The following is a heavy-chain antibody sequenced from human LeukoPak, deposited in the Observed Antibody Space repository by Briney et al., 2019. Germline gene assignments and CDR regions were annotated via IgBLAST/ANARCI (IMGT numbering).Heavy chain of an antibody. CDR1: GFTFSSYA. D-gene: IGHD4-17*01. CDR3: AKVRYGDYGPRWYYFDY. Sequence: EGSLRLSCAASGFTFSSYAMSWVRQAPGKGLEWVSAISGSGGSTYYADSVKGRFTISRDNSKNTLYLQMNSLRAEDTAVYYCAKVRYGDYGPRWYYFDYWGQGTLVTVSS. V-gene: IGHV3-23*01. CDR2: ISGSGGST. J-gene: IGHJ4*02.